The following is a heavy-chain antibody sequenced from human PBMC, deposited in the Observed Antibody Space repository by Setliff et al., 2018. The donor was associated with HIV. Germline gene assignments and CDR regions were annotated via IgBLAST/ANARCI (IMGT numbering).Heavy chain of an antibody. CDR2: INPNSGGT. V-gene: IGHV1-2*02. CDR3: ASSGGYPDYFDY. D-gene: IGHD1-26*01. CDR1: GYTFSGYY. Sequence: ASVKVSCKASGYTFSGYYFHWVRQAPGQGLGWMGWINPNSGGTNYAQKFHGRVTMTTDTSISTAYMVLSRLRSDDAAMYYCASSGGYPDYFDYWGQGTQVTVSS. J-gene: IGHJ4*02.